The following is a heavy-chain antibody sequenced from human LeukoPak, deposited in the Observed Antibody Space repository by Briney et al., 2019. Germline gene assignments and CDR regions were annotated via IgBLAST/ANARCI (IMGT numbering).Heavy chain of an antibody. J-gene: IGHJ4*02. CDR1: GGSISSSSYY. CDR2: IYYSGST. V-gene: IGHV4-39*01. Sequence: SETPSLTCTVSGGSISSSSYYWGWIRQPPGTGLEWIGSIYYSGSTYYNPSLKSRVTISVDTSKNQFSLKLSSVTAADTAVYYCARHALGSGKTSIDYWGQGTLVTVSS. CDR3: ARHALGSGKTSIDY. D-gene: IGHD6-19*01.